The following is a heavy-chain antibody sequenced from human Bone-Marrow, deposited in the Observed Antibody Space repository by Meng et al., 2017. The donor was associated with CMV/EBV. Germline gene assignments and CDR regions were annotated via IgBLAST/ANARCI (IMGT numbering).Heavy chain of an antibody. V-gene: IGHV3-53*01. J-gene: IGHJ6*02. Sequence: GESLKISCAASGFTVSSNYMSWVRQAPGKGLEWVSVIYSGGSTYYADSVKGRFTISRDNSKNTLYLQMNSLRAEDTAVYYCASTSLNWNYQNYYYYGMDVWGQGTTVTVSS. CDR3: ASTSLNWNYQNYYYYGMDV. CDR2: IYSGGST. D-gene: IGHD1-7*01. CDR1: GFTVSSNY.